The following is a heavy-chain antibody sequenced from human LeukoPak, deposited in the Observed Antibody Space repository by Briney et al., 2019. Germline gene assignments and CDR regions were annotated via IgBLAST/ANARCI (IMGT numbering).Heavy chain of an antibody. V-gene: IGHV3-30*02. J-gene: IGHJ4*02. Sequence: GGSLRLSCAASGFNFSSYGMHWVRQAPGKGLEWVAFVRYDGRNKYYADSVKGRFTISRDNSKNTLYLEMNSLRIEDRALYYCAKEVAIFGVVTTLDYWGQGTLVTVSS. D-gene: IGHD3-3*01. CDR1: GFNFSSYG. CDR3: AKEVAIFGVVTTLDY. CDR2: VRYDGRNK.